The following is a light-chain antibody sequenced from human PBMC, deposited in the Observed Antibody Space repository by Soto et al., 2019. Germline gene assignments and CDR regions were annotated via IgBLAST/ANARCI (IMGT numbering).Light chain of an antibody. Sequence: IQMTQCPSTLSASVEDKGTITCRASQSISSWLAWYQQKPGKAPKLLIYQASRLESGVPSRFSGSGSGTEFTLTISSLQPDDFATYYCQQHQTYSTFGQGTKVDIK. CDR3: QQHQTYST. CDR1: QSISSW. CDR2: QAS. J-gene: IGKJ1*01. V-gene: IGKV1-5*03.